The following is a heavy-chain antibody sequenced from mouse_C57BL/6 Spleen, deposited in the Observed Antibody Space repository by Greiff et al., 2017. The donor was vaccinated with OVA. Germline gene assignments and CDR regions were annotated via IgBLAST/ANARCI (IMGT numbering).Heavy chain of an antibody. J-gene: IGHJ2*01. CDR2: ISDGGSYT. CDR1: GFTFSSYA. D-gene: IGHD2-5*01. Sequence: EVKLVESGGGLVKPGGSLKLSCAASGFTFSSYAMSWVRQTPEKRLEWVATISDGGSYTYYPDNVKGRFTISRDNAKNNLYLQMSHLKSEDTAMYYCARDSNYVLDYWGQGTTLTVSS. V-gene: IGHV5-4*01. CDR3: ARDSNYVLDY.